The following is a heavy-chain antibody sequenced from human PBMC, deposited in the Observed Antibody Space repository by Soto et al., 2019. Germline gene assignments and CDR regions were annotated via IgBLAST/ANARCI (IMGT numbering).Heavy chain of an antibody. CDR1: GFTFSGSA. CDR3: TRHPEHYDILTGHFDY. Sequence: QPGGSLRLSCAASGFTFSGSAMHWVRQASGKGLEWVGRIRSKANSYATAYAASVKGRFTISRDDSKNTAYLQMNSLKTEDTAVYYCTRHPEHYDILTGHFDYWGQGTLVTVSS. D-gene: IGHD3-9*01. V-gene: IGHV3-73*01. J-gene: IGHJ4*02. CDR2: IRSKANSYAT.